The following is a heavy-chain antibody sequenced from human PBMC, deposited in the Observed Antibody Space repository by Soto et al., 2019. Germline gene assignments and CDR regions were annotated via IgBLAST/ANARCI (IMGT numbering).Heavy chain of an antibody. Sequence: QVQLQESGPGLVKPSQTLSLTCTVSGGSISRGGYYWSWIRQHPGKGPEWIGYLYYSSSTYYNPSLKSRVTMAVDRSNNQFSLELSSVTAADTSVYYCARVGGELQQTTEFDFWGQGTLVTVSS. CDR1: GGSISRGGYY. V-gene: IGHV4-31*03. J-gene: IGHJ4*02. CDR2: LYYSSST. CDR3: ARVGGELQQTTEFDF. D-gene: IGHD1-26*01.